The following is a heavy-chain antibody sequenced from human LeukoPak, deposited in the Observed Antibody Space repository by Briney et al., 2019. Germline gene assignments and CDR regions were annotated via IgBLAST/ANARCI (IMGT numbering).Heavy chain of an antibody. CDR3: ARESGYCTNGVCRYYFDY. CDR1: GFTFSSYW. D-gene: IGHD2-8*01. J-gene: IGHJ4*02. V-gene: IGHV3-74*01. CDR2: INGDGSST. Sequence: PGGSLRLSCGASGFTFSSYWMHWVRQAPGKGLVWVSRINGDGSSTSYADSVKGRFTISRDNAKNTLYLQMNSLRAEDTAVYYCARESGYCTNGVCRYYFDYWGQGTLVTVSS.